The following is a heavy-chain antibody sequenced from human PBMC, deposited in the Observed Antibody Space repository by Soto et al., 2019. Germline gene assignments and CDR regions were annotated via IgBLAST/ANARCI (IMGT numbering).Heavy chain of an antibody. CDR3: AREIAARL. CDR1: EFTFSSYW. V-gene: IGHV3-7*01. D-gene: IGHD6-6*01. J-gene: IGHJ6*04. Sequence: EVQLVESGGGLVQPGGSLRLCCAASEFTFSSYWMSWFRQAPGKGLEWVANIKQDGSEENYVDSVKGRFTISRDNAKNALYLQMNSLRVEDTAVYYCAREIAARLWGKGTTVTVSS. CDR2: IKQDGSEE.